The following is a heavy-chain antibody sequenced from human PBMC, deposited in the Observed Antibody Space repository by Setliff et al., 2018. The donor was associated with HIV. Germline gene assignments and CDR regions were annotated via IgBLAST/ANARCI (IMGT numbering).Heavy chain of an antibody. D-gene: IGHD2-15*01. V-gene: IGHV1-69*04. Sequence: WASVKVSCKASGGSITSNYITWARQAPGQGLEWMGRIIPMFGIANNAPKFQGRVTITADKSTSTSYMELSSLTSEDTAVYYCARERIGYFDFWGQGTLVTVSS. CDR1: GGSITSNY. CDR3: ARERIGYFDF. CDR2: IIPMFGIA. J-gene: IGHJ4*02.